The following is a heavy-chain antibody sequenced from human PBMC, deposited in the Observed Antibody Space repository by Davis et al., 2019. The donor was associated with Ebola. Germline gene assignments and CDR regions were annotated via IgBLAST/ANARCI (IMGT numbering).Heavy chain of an antibody. CDR2: IRSKANSYAT. J-gene: IGHJ4*02. V-gene: IGHV3-73*01. CDR3: SETGGGTDY. Sequence: GESLKISCAASGFTFSGSAMHWVRQASGKGLGWVGRIRSKANSYATAYAASVKGRFTISRDDSKNTAYLQMNSLKTEDTAVYYCSETGGGTDYWGQGTLVTVSS. CDR1: GFTFSGSA. D-gene: IGHD2-8*02.